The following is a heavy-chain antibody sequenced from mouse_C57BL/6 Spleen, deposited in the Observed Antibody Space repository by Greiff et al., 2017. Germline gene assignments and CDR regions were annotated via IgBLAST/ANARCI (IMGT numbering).Heavy chain of an antibody. CDR2: ISSGGDYI. CDR1: GFTFSSYA. CDR3: TRDRYYGSSPYFDY. D-gene: IGHD1-1*01. J-gene: IGHJ2*01. Sequence: EVHLVESGEGLVKPGGSLKLSCAASGFTFSSYAMSWVRQTPEKRLEWVAYISSGGDYIYYADTVKGRFTISRDNARNTLYLQMSSLKSEDTAMYYCTRDRYYGSSPYFDYWGQGTTLTVSS. V-gene: IGHV5-9-1*02.